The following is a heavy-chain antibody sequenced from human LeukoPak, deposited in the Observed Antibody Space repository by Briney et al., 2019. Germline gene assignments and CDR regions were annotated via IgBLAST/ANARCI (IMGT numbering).Heavy chain of an antibody. CDR3: AKDRSEQWINWFDR. J-gene: IGHJ5*02. D-gene: IGHD6-19*01. CDR1: GFTFSSHV. Sequence: GGSLRLSCAASGFTFSSHVMSCVRRAPGKGLEGVSAIRGSGGNTYYADSVKGRFTVSRDNSKNTLYLQMNSLRVEDTAVYYCAKDRSEQWINWFDRWGQGTLVTVSS. CDR2: IRGSGGNT. V-gene: IGHV3-23*01.